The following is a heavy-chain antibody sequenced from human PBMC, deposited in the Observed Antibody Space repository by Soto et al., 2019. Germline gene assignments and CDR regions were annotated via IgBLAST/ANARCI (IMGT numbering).Heavy chain of an antibody. J-gene: IGHJ4*02. CDR2: LSGSGFTT. CDR1: GFTFSSFA. V-gene: IGHV3-23*01. D-gene: IGHD2-15*01. CDR3: ARTRYCSGGGCYSFFDY. Sequence: EVQLLESGGALGQPGGSLRLSCAASGFTFSSFAMSWVRQAPGKGLEWVSGLSGSGFTTFYADSVKGRFTISRDNSKNTLYLQMNSLRAEDTALYFCARTRYCSGGGCYSFFDYWGPGTLVTVSS.